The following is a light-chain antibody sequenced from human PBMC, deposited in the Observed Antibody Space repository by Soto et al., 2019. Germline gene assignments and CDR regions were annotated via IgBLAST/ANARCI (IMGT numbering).Light chain of an antibody. Sequence: PWERATLSCRASQRASRQYLSWYQQRPDQPPRLLIYGASNRATGIPDRFSGSGSGTDFTLTIRRLEPEDFAVDYCQQYGSSGTFGQGTKVDIK. V-gene: IGKV3-20*01. CDR2: GAS. CDR1: QRASRQY. CDR3: QQYGSSGT. J-gene: IGKJ1*01.